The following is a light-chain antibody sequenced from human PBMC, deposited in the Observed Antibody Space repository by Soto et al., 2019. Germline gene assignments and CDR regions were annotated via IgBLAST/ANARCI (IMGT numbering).Light chain of an antibody. CDR3: QQYNTWPPYT. CDR1: QSVSSN. Sequence: DIVMTQSPGTLSVSPGERATLSCRARQSVSSNLAWYQQKPGQAPRLLIYDASTRATGIPARFSGSGSGTDFTLSIRSLQSEDFAVYFCQQYNTWPPYTFGQGTKLEI. CDR2: DAS. V-gene: IGKV3-15*01. J-gene: IGKJ2*01.